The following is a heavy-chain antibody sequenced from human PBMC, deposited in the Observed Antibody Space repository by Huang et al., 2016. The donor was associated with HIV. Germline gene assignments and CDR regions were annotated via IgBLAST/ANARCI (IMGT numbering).Heavy chain of an antibody. D-gene: IGHD3-10*01. CDR2: IYFRGIP. CDR3: ARHREGPVAYYSGWGSHLNYMDV. CDR1: GGSIRSSDYH. Sequence: QLLLQESGPGLVKPSEALALTCAVSGGSIRSSDYHWGWIRQPPGKGREGSGRIYFRGIPHYSPSHKSRVTIAVDTSKNLFFLDLTSMTAAETAVYYCARHREGPVAYYSGWGSHLNYMDVWGRGRTVGVSS. V-gene: IGHV4-39*01. J-gene: IGHJ6*03.